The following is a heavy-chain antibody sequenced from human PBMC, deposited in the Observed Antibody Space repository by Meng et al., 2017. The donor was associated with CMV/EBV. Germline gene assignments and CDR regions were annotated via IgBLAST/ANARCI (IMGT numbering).Heavy chain of an antibody. CDR2: INHSGST. Sequence: GQQQQVGAGLLQPSESLSLTCAVYGGSFSGYYWSWIRQPPGKGLEWIGEINHSGSTNYNPSLKSRVTISVDTSKNQFSLKLSSVTAADTAVYYCARGGNWFDPWGQGTLVTVSS. V-gene: IGHV4-34*01. CDR1: GGSFSGYY. CDR3: ARGGNWFDP. J-gene: IGHJ5*02.